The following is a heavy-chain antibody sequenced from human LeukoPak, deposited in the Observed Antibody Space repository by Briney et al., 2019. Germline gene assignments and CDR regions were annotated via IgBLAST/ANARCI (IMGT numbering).Heavy chain of an antibody. D-gene: IGHD5-18*01. CDR1: GFTFSSYS. V-gene: IGHV3-48*02. CDR2: MSSSSNTI. J-gene: IGHJ6*02. CDR3: ASGPLWLYYYYYGMDV. Sequence: GGSLRLSCAASGFTFSSYSMNWVRQAPGKGLEWVSYMSSSSNTIYYADSVKGRFTISRDNAKNSLYLQMNSLRDEDTAVYYCASGPLWLYYYYYGMDVWGQGTTVTVSS.